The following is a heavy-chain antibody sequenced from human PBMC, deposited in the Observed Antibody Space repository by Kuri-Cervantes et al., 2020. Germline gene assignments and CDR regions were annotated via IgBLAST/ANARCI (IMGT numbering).Heavy chain of an antibody. CDR1: GFTFSSYW. D-gene: IGHD3-10*01. Sequence: GESLKISCAASGFTFSSYWMSWVRQAPGKGLEWVANIKQDGSEKYYVDSVKGRFTISRDNAKNSLYLQMNSLRAEDTAVYYCARAATGSYYNPYYYYGMDVWGQGTTVTVSS. CDR2: IKQDGSEK. J-gene: IGHJ6*02. CDR3: ARAATGSYYNPYYYYGMDV. V-gene: IGHV3-7*01.